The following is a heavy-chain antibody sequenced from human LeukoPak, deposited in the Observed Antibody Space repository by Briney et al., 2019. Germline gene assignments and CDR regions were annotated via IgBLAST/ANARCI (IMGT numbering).Heavy chain of an antibody. J-gene: IGHJ3*02. D-gene: IGHD1-26*01. CDR1: GYTFTGYY. CDR2: INPNSGGT. V-gene: IGHV1-2*02. CDR3: ARGVPVGAPPDAFDI. Sequence: ASVKVSCKASGYTFTGYYMHWVRQAPGQGLEWMGWINPNSGGTNYAQKFQGRVTMTRDTSISTAYMELSRLRSDDTAVYYCARGVPVGAPPDAFDIWGQGTMVTVSS.